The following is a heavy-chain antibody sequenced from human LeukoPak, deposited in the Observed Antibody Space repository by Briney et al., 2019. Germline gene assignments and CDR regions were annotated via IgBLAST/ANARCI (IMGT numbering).Heavy chain of an antibody. CDR2: ISYDGSNK. V-gene: IGHV3-30*18. D-gene: IGHD3-10*01. J-gene: IGHJ4*02. CDR1: GFTFSSYG. Sequence: GRSLRLSCAASGFTFSSYGMHWVRQAPGKGLEWVAVISYDGSNKYYADSVKGRSTISRDNSKNTLYLQMNSLRAEDTAVYYCAKDSMVRGVIITLDYWGQGTLVTVSS. CDR3: AKDSMVRGVIITLDY.